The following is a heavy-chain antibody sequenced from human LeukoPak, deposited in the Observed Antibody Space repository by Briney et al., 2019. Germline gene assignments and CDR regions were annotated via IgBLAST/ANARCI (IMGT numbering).Heavy chain of an antibody. CDR3: ARKLSSGWGYYGMDV. D-gene: IGHD6-19*01. V-gene: IGHV4-59*01. Sequence: SETLSLTCTVSGGSISSYYWSWIRQPPGKGLEWIGYIYYSGSTNYNPSLKSRVTISVDTSKNQFSLRLSSVTAADTAVYYCARKLSSGWGYYGMDVWGQGTTVTVSS. CDR2: IYYSGST. J-gene: IGHJ6*02. CDR1: GGSISSYY.